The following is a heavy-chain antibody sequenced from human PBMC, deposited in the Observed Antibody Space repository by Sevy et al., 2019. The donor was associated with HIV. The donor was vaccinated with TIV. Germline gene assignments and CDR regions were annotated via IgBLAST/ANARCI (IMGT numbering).Heavy chain of an antibody. CDR1: GFTFTNAW. D-gene: IGHD4-17*01. Sequence: GGSLRLSCAVSGFTFTNAWMGWVRLAPGKGLEWVGRHRSNTDGGTTDYAAPLKGSFTISRDDSKNTLYLQMNILKSADTAVYYCTTDREYGDYKGGFDYWGQGTLVTVSS. CDR2: HRSNTDGGTT. CDR3: TTDREYGDYKGGFDY. J-gene: IGHJ4*02. V-gene: IGHV3-15*01.